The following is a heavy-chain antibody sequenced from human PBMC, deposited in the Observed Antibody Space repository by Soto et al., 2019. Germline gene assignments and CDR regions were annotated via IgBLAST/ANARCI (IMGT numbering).Heavy chain of an antibody. CDR1: GYTFTIYC. D-gene: IGHD1-26*01. CDR2: ISAYNGDT. V-gene: IGHV1-18*01. CDR3: ARSGAYCTSITCLFDAF. J-gene: IGHJ4*02. Sequence: ASVKVSCKASGYTFTIYCYAWVRQAPGQGLEWMGWISAYNGDTNYAQKFLDRVTLTTDTSTTTVYMELRNLGSDDTAIYYCARSGAYCTSITCLFDAFWGLGTLVTVSS.